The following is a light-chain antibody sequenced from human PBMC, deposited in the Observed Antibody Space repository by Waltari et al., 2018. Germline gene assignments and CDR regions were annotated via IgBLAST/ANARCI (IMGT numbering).Light chain of an antibody. J-gene: IGKJ1*01. CDR2: KVS. CDR3: MQGTHWPPWT. Sequence: DVVMTQSPVSLPVTLGQPASISCRSSQSLVHSDGNTYLNWFHQRPGTSPRRLIYKVSHRDSGSPDRFSGSGSGTDFTLKISRVEAEDVGVYYCMQGTHWPPWTFGQGTKVEIK. CDR1: QSLVHSDGNTY. V-gene: IGKV2-30*02.